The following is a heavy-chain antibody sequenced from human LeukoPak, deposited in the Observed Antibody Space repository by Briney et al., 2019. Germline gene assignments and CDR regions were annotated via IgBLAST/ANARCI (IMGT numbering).Heavy chain of an antibody. Sequence: GSLKPPCAAVGFTFSSYCMPWVRQAPGKGLGWGAILRYDGSNKYYADSVKGRFTISRDNSKNTLYLQMNSLRAEDTAVYYCAKDKVVATGRDLYYFDYWGQGTLVTVSS. V-gene: IGHV3-30*02. D-gene: IGHD5-12*01. CDR2: LRYDGSNK. CDR3: AKDKVVATGRDLYYFDY. J-gene: IGHJ4*02. CDR1: GFTFSSYC.